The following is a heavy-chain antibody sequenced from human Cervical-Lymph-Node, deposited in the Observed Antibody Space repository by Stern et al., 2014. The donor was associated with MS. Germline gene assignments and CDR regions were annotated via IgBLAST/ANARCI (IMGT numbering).Heavy chain of an antibody. CDR1: GFTFSSYG. V-gene: IGHV3-30*18. CDR3: AKAGSPDWGGSSGWFGY. CDR2: ISYDGGNW. D-gene: IGHD6-19*01. J-gene: IGHJ5*01. Sequence: QVQLVQSGGGVVQPGRSPRLSCAASGFTFSSYGMHWVRQAPGKGLEWVAVISYDGGNWYYAASVKGRFTISRDNSKTTLYLQLNSLRPDDTAVYYCAKAGSPDWGGSSGWFGYWGQGTLVTVSS.